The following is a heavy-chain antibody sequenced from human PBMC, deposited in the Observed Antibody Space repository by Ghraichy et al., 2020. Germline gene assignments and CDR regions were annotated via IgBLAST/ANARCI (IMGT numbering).Heavy chain of an antibody. CDR2: IDSSSSYI. CDR1: GFTFISYR. CDR3: AKMRTSSFLDYYYDMDV. J-gene: IGHJ6*02. D-gene: IGHD6-6*01. Sequence: GSLNISCAASGFTFISYRMNWVRQAPGKGLEWVSFIDSSSSYIEYADSVKGRFTISRDNAKNSLFLQINSLRAEDTAVYYCAKMRTSSFLDYYYDMDVWGQGTTVTVSS. V-gene: IGHV3-21*04.